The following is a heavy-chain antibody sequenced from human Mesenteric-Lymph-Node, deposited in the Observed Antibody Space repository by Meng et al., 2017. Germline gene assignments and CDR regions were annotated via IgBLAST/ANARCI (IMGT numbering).Heavy chain of an antibody. CDR3: TRSAYDYGDYHFDY. J-gene: IGHJ4*02. D-gene: IGHD4-17*01. CDR1: GFTFSGSA. CDR2: IRTKANTYAT. V-gene: IGHV3-73*01. Sequence: GGSLRLSCAVSGFTFSGSAMHWVRQASGKGLEWVGRIRTKANTYATAYAASVKGRFTISRDDSENTAYLQMNSLQTEDTAVYYCTRSAYDYGDYHFDYWGQGNLVTVSS.